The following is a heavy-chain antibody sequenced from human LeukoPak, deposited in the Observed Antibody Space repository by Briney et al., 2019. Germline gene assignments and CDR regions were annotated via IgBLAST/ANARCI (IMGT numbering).Heavy chain of an antibody. J-gene: IGHJ3*01. CDR1: GFPVSTSY. CDR3: ARDGKF. V-gene: IGHV3-53*01. D-gene: IGHD1-1*01. Sequence: PGGSLRLSCAASGFPVSTSYMTWVRQAPGKGLEWVSIIYSSGSSYHADSVKGRFTISRHNSRNTVYLQMNNLRAEDTAVYYCARDGKFGGQGTVVTVSS. CDR2: IYSSGSS.